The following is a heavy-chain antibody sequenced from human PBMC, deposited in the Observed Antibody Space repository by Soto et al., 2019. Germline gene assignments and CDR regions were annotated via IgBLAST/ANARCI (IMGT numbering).Heavy chain of an antibody. CDR3: ARGVEGYCSGGSCYPKAHWFDP. CDR1: GFTFSSYG. D-gene: IGHD2-15*01. Sequence: GGSLRLSCAASGFTFSSYGMHWVRQAPGKGLEWVAVIWYDGSNKYYADSVKGRFTISRDNSKNTLYLQMNSLRAEDTAVYYCARGVEGYCSGGSCYPKAHWFDPWGQGTLVTVSS. J-gene: IGHJ5*02. V-gene: IGHV3-33*01. CDR2: IWYDGSNK.